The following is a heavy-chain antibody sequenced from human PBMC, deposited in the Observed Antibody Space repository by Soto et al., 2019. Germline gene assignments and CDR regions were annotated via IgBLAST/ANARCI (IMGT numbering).Heavy chain of an antibody. J-gene: IGHJ4*02. Sequence: EVQLLESGGGLVQPGGSLRLSCAASGFTFGNYAMNWVRQAPGKGLEWVSTISSSSGSTYYADSVKGRFTISRDNSKNFLYLQMNSLRGDDTAVYYCAKVGSERYSGQHSDYWGQGTLVTISS. CDR1: GFTFGNYA. V-gene: IGHV3-23*01. CDR2: ISSSSGST. CDR3: AKVGSERYSGQHSDY. D-gene: IGHD5-12*01.